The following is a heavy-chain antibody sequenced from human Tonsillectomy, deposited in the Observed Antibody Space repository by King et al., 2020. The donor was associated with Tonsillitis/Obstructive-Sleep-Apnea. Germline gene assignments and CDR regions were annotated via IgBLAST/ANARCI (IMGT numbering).Heavy chain of an antibody. J-gene: IGHJ6*03. V-gene: IGHV1-18*01. CDR2: ISAYNGNT. Sequence: QLVQSGAEVKKPGASVKVSCKASGYTFTSYGISWVRQAPGQGLEWMGWISAYNGNTNYAQKLQGRVTMTTDTSTNTAYMELRSLQSDDTAVYYCARQVTSDYYYYYYMDVWGKGTTLTVSS. CDR1: GYTFTSYG. CDR3: ARQVTSDYYYYYYMDV. D-gene: IGHD4-11*01.